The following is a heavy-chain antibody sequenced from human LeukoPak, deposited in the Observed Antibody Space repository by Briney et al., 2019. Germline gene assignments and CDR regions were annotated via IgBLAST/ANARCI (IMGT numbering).Heavy chain of an antibody. Sequence: KPGGSLRLSCAASGFTFSGYSMSWMRQAPGKGLEWLSHISSSSSFTHSAASVEGRFPISRDNAKNSLYPQMNSLRPEATALYYCTRDLFTGCDPPTFDLWGQETLVTVPS. CDR3: TRDLFTGCDPPTFDL. D-gene: IGHD2-15*01. CDR1: GFTFSGYS. V-gene: IGHV3-11*06. CDR2: ISSSSSFT. J-gene: IGHJ4*02.